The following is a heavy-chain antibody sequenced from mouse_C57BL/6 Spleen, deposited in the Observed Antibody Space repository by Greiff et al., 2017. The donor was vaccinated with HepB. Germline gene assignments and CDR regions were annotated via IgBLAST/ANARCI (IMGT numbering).Heavy chain of an antibody. J-gene: IGHJ3*01. CDR3: ARSRGLGMAWFAY. V-gene: IGHV1-72*01. CDR1: GYTFTSYW. Sequence: QVHVKQPGAELVKPGASVKLSCKASGYTFTSYWMHWVKQRPGRGLEWIGRIDPNSGGTKYNEKFKSKATLTVDKPSSTAYMQLSSLTSEDSAVYYCARSRGLGMAWFAYWGQGTLVTVSA. D-gene: IGHD3-3*01. CDR2: IDPNSGGT.